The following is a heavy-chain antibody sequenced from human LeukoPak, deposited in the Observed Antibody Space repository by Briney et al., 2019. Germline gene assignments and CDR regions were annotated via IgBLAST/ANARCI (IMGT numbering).Heavy chain of an antibody. CDR2: IIPIFGTA. J-gene: IGHJ5*02. Sequence: SVKVSCKPSGGTFSSYAISCVRQAPGQRLEWMGRIIPIFGTANYAQKFQGRVTITTDESTSTAYMELSSLRSEDTAVYYCVLEGNWNYIARLGITGFDPWGQGTLVTVSS. CDR3: VLEGNWNYIARLGITGFDP. V-gene: IGHV1-69*05. D-gene: IGHD1-7*01. CDR1: GGTFSSYA.